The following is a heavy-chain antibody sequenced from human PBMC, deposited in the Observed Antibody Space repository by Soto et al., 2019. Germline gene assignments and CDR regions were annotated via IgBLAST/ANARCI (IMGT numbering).Heavy chain of an antibody. J-gene: IGHJ6*02. CDR1: GYTLTELS. CDR3: ATVWTAGCPQTVYYYYYGMDV. CDR2: FDPEDGET. D-gene: IGHD6-13*01. V-gene: IGHV1-24*01. Sequence: ASVKVSCKVSGYTLTELSMHWVRQAPGKGLEWMGGFDPEDGETIYAQKFQGRVTMTEDTSTDTAYMELSSLRSEDTAVYYCATVWTAGCPQTVYYYYYGMDVWGQGTTVTVSS.